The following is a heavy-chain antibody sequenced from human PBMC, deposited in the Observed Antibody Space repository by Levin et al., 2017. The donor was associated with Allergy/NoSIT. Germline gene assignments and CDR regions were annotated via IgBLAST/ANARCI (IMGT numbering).Heavy chain of an antibody. V-gene: IGHV3-7*04. CDR2: IKHDGSEK. J-gene: IGHJ6*02. Sequence: PGGSLRLSCAASGFTFSGFWMSWVRQSPGKGLELVANIKHDGSEKHYVDSVKGRFTISRDNAKKSLYLQMNSLRGEDTAVYFCARDWSYYGSWFYYYGMDVWGQGTTVTVSS. CDR3: ARDWSYYGSWFYYYGMDV. CDR1: GFTFSGFW. D-gene: IGHD3-10*01.